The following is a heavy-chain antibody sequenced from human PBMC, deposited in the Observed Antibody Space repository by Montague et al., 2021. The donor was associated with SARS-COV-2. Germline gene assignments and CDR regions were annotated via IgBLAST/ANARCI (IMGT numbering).Heavy chain of an antibody. D-gene: IGHD3-22*01. CDR1: GFTFSAYT. J-gene: IGHJ5*02. CDR2: IGGTTGYI. CDR3: WRSSGP. V-gene: IGHV3-21*01. Sequence: SLRLSCAASGFTFSAYTMNWVRQAPGKGLEWVSSIGGTTGYIYCADSVKGRFTISRDNAKNSLYLQVDSLRADDTAIYYCWRSSGPWGQGTLVTVSS.